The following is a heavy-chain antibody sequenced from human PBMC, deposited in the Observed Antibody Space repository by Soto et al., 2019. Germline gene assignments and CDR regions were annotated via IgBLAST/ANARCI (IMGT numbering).Heavy chain of an antibody. Sequence: GGSLRLSCAASGFTFSSYWMSWVRQAPGKGLEWVANIKQDGNEKYYVDSVKGRITISRDNTKKTLYLQMNNMRAEDTAVYYCARDQLQRDPGIDYWGQGT. D-gene: IGHD1-1*01. CDR3: ARDQLQRDPGIDY. J-gene: IGHJ4*02. V-gene: IGHV3-7*01. CDR1: GFTFSSYW. CDR2: IKQDGNEK.